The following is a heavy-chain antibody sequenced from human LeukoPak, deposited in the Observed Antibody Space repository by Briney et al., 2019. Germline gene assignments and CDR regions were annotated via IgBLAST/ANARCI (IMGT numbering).Heavy chain of an antibody. CDR2: IYYSGST. Sequence: SETLSLTCTVSGGSISSSSYYWGWIRQPPGKGLEWIGSIYYSGSTYYNPSLKSRVTISVDTSKNQFSLKLSSVTAADTGVYYCARHAINYYDSSGYYYGGAFDIWGQGTMVTVSS. CDR1: GGSISSSSYY. J-gene: IGHJ3*02. V-gene: IGHV4-39*01. D-gene: IGHD3-22*01. CDR3: ARHAINYYDSSGYYYGGAFDI.